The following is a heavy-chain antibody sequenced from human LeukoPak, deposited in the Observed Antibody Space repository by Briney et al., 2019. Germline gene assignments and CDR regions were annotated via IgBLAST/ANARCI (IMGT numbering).Heavy chain of an antibody. CDR2: INPSGGST. Sequence: GASVKVSCKASGYTFTSYYMHWVRQAPGQGLEWMGIINPSGGSTSYAQKFQGRVTMTRDTSTSTVYMELSSLRSEDTAVYYCARSRAPIYDSRSKNAFDIWGQGTMVTVSS. J-gene: IGHJ3*02. D-gene: IGHD3-22*01. CDR1: GYTFTSYY. CDR3: ARSRAPIYDSRSKNAFDI. V-gene: IGHV1-46*01.